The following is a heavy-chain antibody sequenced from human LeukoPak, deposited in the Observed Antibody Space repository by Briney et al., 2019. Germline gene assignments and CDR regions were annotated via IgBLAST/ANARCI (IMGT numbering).Heavy chain of an antibody. J-gene: IGHJ4*02. Sequence: GGSLRLSCAASGFTFSSYGMHWVRQAPGKGLEWVAVISYDESNKYYADSVKGRFTISRDNSKNTLYLQMNSLRAEDTAVYYCANSEVWGRLRCFDWLQRGEMGYWGQGTLVTVPT. CDR3: ANSEVWGRLRCFDWLQRGEMGY. CDR1: GFTFSSYG. D-gene: IGHD3-9*01. CDR2: ISYDESNK. V-gene: IGHV3-30*18.